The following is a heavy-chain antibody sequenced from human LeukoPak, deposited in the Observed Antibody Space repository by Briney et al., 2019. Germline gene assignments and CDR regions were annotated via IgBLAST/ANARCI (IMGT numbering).Heavy chain of an antibody. J-gene: IGHJ3*02. CDR3: ATAVIHIVVVPAAILSGAAFDI. D-gene: IGHD2-2*02. Sequence: PSQTLSLTCTVSGGSISSGDYYWSWIRQPPGKGLEWIGYIYYSGSTYYNPSLKSRVTISVDTSKNQFSLKLSSVTAADTAVYYCATAVIHIVVVPAAILSGAAFDIWGQGTMVTVSS. CDR1: GGSISSGDYY. CDR2: IYYSGST. V-gene: IGHV4-30-4*08.